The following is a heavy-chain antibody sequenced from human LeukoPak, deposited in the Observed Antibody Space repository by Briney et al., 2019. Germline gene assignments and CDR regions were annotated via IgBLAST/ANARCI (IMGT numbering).Heavy chain of an antibody. CDR1: GYTFTGYY. CDR2: INPNSGGT. D-gene: IGHD2-15*01. J-gene: IGHJ6*03. CDR3: ARGRDISGYYYYMDV. V-gene: IGHV1-2*02. Sequence: GASVKVSCKASGYTFTGYYMHWVRQAPGQGLEWMGWINPNSGGTNYAQKFQGRVTMTRDTSISTAYMELSRLRSDDTAVYYCARGRDISGYYYYMDVWGKGTTVTVSS.